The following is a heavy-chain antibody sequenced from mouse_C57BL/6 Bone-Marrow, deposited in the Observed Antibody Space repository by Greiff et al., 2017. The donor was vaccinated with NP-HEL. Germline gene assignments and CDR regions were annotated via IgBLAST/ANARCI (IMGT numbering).Heavy chain of an antibody. CDR2: FHPYNDDT. D-gene: IGHD2-1*01. CDR1: GYTFTTYP. Sequence: VQLHQSGAELVKPGASVKMSCKASGYTFTTYPIEWVKQNHGKSLEWIGNFHPYNDDTEYNEKFKNKATLTVEKSSITVYLELSRLTSDDSSVYYCARGGNYWYYFDYWGQGTTLTVSS. CDR3: ARGGNYWYYFDY. J-gene: IGHJ2*01. V-gene: IGHV1-47*01.